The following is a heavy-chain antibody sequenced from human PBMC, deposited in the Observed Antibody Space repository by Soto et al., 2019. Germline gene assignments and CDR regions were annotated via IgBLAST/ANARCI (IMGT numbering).Heavy chain of an antibody. CDR3: AKDPRYCSGGSCYSESLEGVLDY. D-gene: IGHD2-15*01. J-gene: IGHJ4*02. CDR2: ISYDGSNK. V-gene: IGHV3-30*18. Sequence: VAVISYDGSNKYYADSVKGRFTISRDNSKNTLYLQMNSLRAEDTAVYYCAKDPRYCSGGSCYSESLEGVLDYWGQGTLVTVSS.